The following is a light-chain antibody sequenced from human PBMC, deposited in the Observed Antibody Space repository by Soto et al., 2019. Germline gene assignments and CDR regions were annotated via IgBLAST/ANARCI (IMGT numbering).Light chain of an antibody. CDR3: QQYGGLPRT. V-gene: IGKV3-20*01. CDR1: QIVSSDY. Sequence: EIVLTQSPGTLSLSPGERATLSCRASQIVSSDYLAWYQQKPGQAPRLLIYNASSRATGIPDRFSGSGSGTDFTLTISRLEPEDFAVFYCQQYGGLPRTFGQGTKVEIK. CDR2: NAS. J-gene: IGKJ1*01.